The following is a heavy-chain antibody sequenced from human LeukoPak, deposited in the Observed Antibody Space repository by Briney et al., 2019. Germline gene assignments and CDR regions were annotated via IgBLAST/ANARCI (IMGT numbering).Heavy chain of an antibody. CDR3: ARVMVRGVGFDY. V-gene: IGHV3-72*01. Sequence: GGSLRLSCAASGFIFSDYYMDWVRKAPGKGREWVGRIRNKSNSYTTQYAASVKGRFTISRDDSKNSLYLQMNSLKTEDTALYYCARVMVRGVGFDYWGQGTLVTVSS. CDR2: IRNKSNSYTT. CDR1: GFIFSDYY. J-gene: IGHJ4*02. D-gene: IGHD3-10*01.